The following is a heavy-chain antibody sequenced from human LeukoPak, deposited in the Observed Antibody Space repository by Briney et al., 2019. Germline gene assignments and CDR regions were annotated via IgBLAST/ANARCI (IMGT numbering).Heavy chain of an antibody. CDR2: IYLSGST. Sequence: PSETLSLTCTVSGYSISSGYYWGWIRQPPGKGLEWIGSIYLSGSTYYNPSLKSRVTMSVDTSKNQFSLKLSSVTAADTAVYFCTRDTGTTGEVKFDPWGQGTLVTVSS. J-gene: IGHJ5*02. V-gene: IGHV4-38-2*02. CDR1: GYSISSGYY. D-gene: IGHD4-17*01. CDR3: TRDTGTTGEVKFDP.